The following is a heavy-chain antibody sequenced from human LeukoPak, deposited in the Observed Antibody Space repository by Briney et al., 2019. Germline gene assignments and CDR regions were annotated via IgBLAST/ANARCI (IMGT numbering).Heavy chain of an antibody. D-gene: IGHD3-16*01. CDR2: IWYDGSNK. V-gene: IGHV3-33*01. CDR1: GFTFSSYG. CDR3: ARSVTYPYYYGMDV. J-gene: IGHJ6*02. Sequence: GGSLRLSCAASGFTFSSYGMHWVRQAPGKGLEWVAVIWYDGSNKYYADSVKGRFTISRDNSKNTLYLQMNSLRAEDTAVYYCARSVTYPYYYGMDVWGQGTTVTVSS.